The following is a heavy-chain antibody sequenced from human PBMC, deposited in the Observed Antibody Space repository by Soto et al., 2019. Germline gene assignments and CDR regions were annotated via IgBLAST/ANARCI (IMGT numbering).Heavy chain of an antibody. V-gene: IGHV1-18*01. CDR3: ARDPDIGMVPNDF. CDR2: ISAYNGNT. CDR1: GYTLTSYG. J-gene: IGHJ4*02. D-gene: IGHD2-15*01. Sequence: GASVKVSCKASGYTLTSYGISWVRQAPGQGLEWMGWISAYNGNTNYAQKFQGRVTMTTDTSTSTAYMELRSLRSDDTAVYYCARDPDIGMVPNDFWGQGTLVTVSS.